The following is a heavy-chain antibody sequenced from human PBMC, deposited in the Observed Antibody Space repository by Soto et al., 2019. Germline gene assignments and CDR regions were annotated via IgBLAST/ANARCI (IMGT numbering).Heavy chain of an antibody. Sequence: EVDLLESGGGLVQPGGSLRLSCAASGFTFSNYAMSWVRQAPGKGLEWVSGIRGRDNSTYYADSVKGRFTISRDKSKTTVYLETNSLRAEDTAIFDCASVKGGSLARSYIDSWGQGTLVTVSS. V-gene: IGHV3-23*01. CDR1: GFTFSNYA. CDR3: ASVKGGSLARSYIDS. J-gene: IGHJ4*02. CDR2: IRGRDNST. D-gene: IGHD2-8*01.